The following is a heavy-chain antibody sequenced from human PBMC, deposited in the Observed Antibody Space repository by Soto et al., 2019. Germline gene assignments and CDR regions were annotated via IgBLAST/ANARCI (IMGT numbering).Heavy chain of an antibody. CDR1: GDSISSGGYY. CDR3: ARMVYTSGSYYNIDF. CDR2: IYYSGST. D-gene: IGHD3-10*01. V-gene: IGHV4-31*03. J-gene: IGHJ4*02. Sequence: QVQLQESGPGLVEPSQTLSLICSVSGDSISSGGYYWSWIRQHPGKGLEGIGYIYYSGSTYYSPYIKSRINISVDTSKNQFSLKLNSVTAADTAVYYCARMVYTSGSYYNIDFWGQGALVTVSS.